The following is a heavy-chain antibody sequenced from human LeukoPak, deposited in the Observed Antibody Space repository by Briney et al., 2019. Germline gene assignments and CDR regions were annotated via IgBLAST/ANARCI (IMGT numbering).Heavy chain of an antibody. CDR3: ARQMYYDSSGYSPLDY. CDR2: IFPGDSDT. J-gene: IGHJ4*02. D-gene: IGHD3-22*01. Sequence: GESLKISCEASGYRFTMYWIGWVRQMPGRGLEWMGLIFPGDSDTRYNPSFQGQVTISADKSISTAYLQWSSLKASDTAMYYCARQMYYDSSGYSPLDYWGQGTLVTVSS. CDR1: GYRFTMYW. V-gene: IGHV5-51*01.